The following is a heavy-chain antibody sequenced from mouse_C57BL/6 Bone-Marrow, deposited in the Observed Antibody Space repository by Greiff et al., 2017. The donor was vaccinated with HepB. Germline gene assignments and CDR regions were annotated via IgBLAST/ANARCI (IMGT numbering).Heavy chain of an antibody. J-gene: IGHJ2*01. D-gene: IGHD1-1*01. CDR2: ISSGGSYT. CDR3: ARHVGPHYYGSNYFDY. CDR1: GFTFSSYG. V-gene: IGHV5-6*01. Sequence: EVQRVESGGDLVKPGGSLKLSCAASGFTFSSYGMSWVRQTPDKRLEWVATISSGGSYTYYPDSVKGRFTISRDNAKNTLYLQMSSLKSEDTAMYYCARHVGPHYYGSNYFDYWGQGTTLTVSS.